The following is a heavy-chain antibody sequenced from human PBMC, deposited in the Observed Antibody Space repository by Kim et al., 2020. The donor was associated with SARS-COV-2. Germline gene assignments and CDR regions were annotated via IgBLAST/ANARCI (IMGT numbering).Heavy chain of an antibody. CDR1: GSTFSSYA. Sequence: GGSLRLSCAGSGSTFSSYAMSWVRQAPGKGLEWVSVIYSGSSSTDYADSVKGRFTISRDNSMNTLYLQMNSLRAEDTAVYYCAKEVYYYGSGSHPRIPRRWGQGTLVTVSS. V-gene: IGHV3-23*03. J-gene: IGHJ4*02. D-gene: IGHD3-10*01. CDR2: IYSGSSST. CDR3: AKEVYYYGSGSHPRIPRR.